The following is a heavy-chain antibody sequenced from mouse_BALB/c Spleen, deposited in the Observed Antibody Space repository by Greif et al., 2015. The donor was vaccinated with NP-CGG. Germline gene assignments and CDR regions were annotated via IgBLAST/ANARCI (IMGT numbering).Heavy chain of an antibody. D-gene: IGHD4-1*01. V-gene: IGHV1-84*02. J-gene: IGHJ4*01. CDR3: ARRTGTEAMDY. CDR2: IYPGSDNT. Sequence: QVQLQQSGPELVKPGASVKISCKASGYTFTDYYINWVKQKPGQGLEWIGWIYPGSDNTKHNEKFKGKATLTVDTSSSTAYMQLSSLTSEDTAVYFCARRTGTEAMDYWGQGTSVTVSS. CDR1: GYTFTDYY.